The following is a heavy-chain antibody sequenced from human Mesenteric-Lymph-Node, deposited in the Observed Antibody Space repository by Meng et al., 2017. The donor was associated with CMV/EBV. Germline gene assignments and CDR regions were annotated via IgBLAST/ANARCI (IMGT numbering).Heavy chain of an antibody. D-gene: IGHD1-26*01. V-gene: IGHV3-21*01. CDR3: AKWKGFEWELKGHWFDP. Sequence: GGSLRLSCAASGFTFSSYSMNWVRQAPGKGLEWVSSISSSSSYIYYADSVKGRFTVSRDNAKNSLYLQMNSLRPEDTAVYYCAKWKGFEWELKGHWFDPWGQGTLVTVSS. CDR1: GFTFSSYS. CDR2: ISSSSSYI. J-gene: IGHJ5*02.